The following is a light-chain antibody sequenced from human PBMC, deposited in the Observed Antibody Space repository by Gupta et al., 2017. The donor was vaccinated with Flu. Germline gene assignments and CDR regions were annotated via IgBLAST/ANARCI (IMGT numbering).Light chain of an antibody. V-gene: IGLV2-14*01. CDR2: EVS. J-gene: IGLJ2*01. CDR3: SSYTNANTVVV. CDR1: SSDIGGYDY. Sequence: QSALTHPASVSGSPGQAIALSCTGTSSDIGGYDYVSWYQQPPHKAPKLILFEVSRRPAGSSDRFSGSRSGNTASLIISRLLAEDEACYYCSSYTNANTVVVFGGGTKLTVL.